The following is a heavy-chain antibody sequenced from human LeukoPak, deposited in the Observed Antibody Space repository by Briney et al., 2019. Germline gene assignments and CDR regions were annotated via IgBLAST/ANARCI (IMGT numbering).Heavy chain of an antibody. CDR2: ISSSGGTT. CDR1: GFIFSSYA. V-gene: IGHV3-23*01. Sequence: GGSLRLSCVASGFIFSSYAMTWVRQAPGKGLEWVSVISSSGGTTYYADSVKGRFTISRDNSKNTLYLQMNSLRAEDTAVYYCAKGDVDYWGQGTLLTVSS. CDR3: AKGDVDY. J-gene: IGHJ4*02.